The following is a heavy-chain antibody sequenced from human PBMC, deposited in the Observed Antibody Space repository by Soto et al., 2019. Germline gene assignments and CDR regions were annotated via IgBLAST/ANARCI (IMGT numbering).Heavy chain of an antibody. Sequence: SETLSLTCSVSGDSINSDNYYWGWIRQPPGKGLEWIGSIYYRGNTYYNPSLKTRVTISLDKSKSQFSLKLNSVTAADSAVYFCARLEGLAAISYYFDYWGQGTLVTVSS. CDR3: ARLEGLAAISYYFDY. CDR2: IYYRGNT. D-gene: IGHD3-9*01. CDR1: GDSINSDNYY. J-gene: IGHJ4*02. V-gene: IGHV4-39*01.